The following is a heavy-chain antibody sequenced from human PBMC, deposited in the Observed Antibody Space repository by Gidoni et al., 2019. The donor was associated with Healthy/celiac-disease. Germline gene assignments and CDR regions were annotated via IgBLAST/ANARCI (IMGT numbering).Heavy chain of an antibody. CDR3: TTGFGVWGSAFDI. D-gene: IGHD3-16*01. CDR1: GFTFRQAW. J-gene: IGHJ3*02. Sequence: EVQLVESGGGLVKRGGSLRLSCAASGFTFRQAWMSWARQAPGKGLEWVGRIKSKTDGGTTDYAAPVKGRFTISRDDSKNTLYLQMNSLKTEDTAVYYCTTGFGVWGSAFDIWGQGTMVTVSS. V-gene: IGHV3-15*01. CDR2: IKSKTDGGTT.